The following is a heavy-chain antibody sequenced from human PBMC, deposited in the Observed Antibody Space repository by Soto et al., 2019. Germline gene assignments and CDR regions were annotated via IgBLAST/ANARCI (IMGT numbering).Heavy chain of an antibody. J-gene: IGHJ4*02. V-gene: IGHV6-1*01. CDR1: GDSVSSNGAA. CDR3: ARDPTCFHSAFDC. CDR2: TYYRSRWYS. Sequence: SQTLSLTCAISGDSVSSNGAAWNWIRQSPSRGLEWLGRTYYRSRWYSDYAPSVKSRITVNPDTSQNQFSLQLNSVTPEDTAIYFCARDPTCFHSAFDCWGQVTLVTVSS. D-gene: IGHD3-16*01.